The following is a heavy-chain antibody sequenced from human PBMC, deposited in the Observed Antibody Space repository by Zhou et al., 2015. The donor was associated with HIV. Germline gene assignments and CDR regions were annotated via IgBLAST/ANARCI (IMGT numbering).Heavy chain of an antibody. D-gene: IGHD2-15*01. CDR3: ARRIKYVTTPVGDFDF. V-gene: IGHV1-69*12. CDR1: GYTFGSFT. J-gene: IGHJ4*02. CDR2: VIPLLNRP. Sequence: QAQLVQSGAEVKKPGSSVKVSCKASGYTFGSFTINWVRLAPGQGPEWVGGVIPLLNRPTYAQNFQDRVTITADDSASTAYMELRSLTSQDTAIYYCARRIKYVTTPVGDFDFWGQGTLISVTA.